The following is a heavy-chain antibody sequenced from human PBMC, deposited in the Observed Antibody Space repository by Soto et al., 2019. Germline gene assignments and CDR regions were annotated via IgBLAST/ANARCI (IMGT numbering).Heavy chain of an antibody. Sequence: GGSLRLSCTASGFIFSTYGMSWVRQAPGKGLEWVSAISPGSGSTYFTDSVKGRFTISRDNSKNTLYLQMNSLRAEDTAVYYCAKLPTYYYDSSGYYRGAFDIWGQGTMVTVSS. J-gene: IGHJ3*02. CDR3: AKLPTYYYDSSGYYRGAFDI. CDR2: ISPGSGST. D-gene: IGHD3-22*01. V-gene: IGHV3-23*01. CDR1: GFIFSTYG.